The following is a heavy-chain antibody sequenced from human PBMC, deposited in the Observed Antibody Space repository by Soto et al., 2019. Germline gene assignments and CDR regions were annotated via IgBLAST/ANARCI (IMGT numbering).Heavy chain of an antibody. CDR2: IGTAGDT. V-gene: IGHV3-13*01. CDR3: ARAKKFRENGSGSYYYYGMDV. D-gene: IGHD3-10*01. J-gene: IGHJ6*02. CDR1: GFTFSSYD. Sequence: GGSLRLSCAASGFTFSSYDMHWVRQATGKGLEWVSAIGTAGDTYYPGSVKGRFTISRENAKNSLYLQMNSLRAGDTAVYYCARAKKFRENGSGSYYYYGMDVWGQGTTVTVSS.